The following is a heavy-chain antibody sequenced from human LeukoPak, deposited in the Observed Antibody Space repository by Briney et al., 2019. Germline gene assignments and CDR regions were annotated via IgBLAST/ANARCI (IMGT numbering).Heavy chain of an antibody. Sequence: GGSLRLSCAASGFTFSTYGMHWVRQAPGKGLEYISYISSSSGTIYYADSVKGRFTISRDNSKNTLYLQMNSLRVEDTAVYYCAKGGGATVPFDNWGQGTLVTVSS. CDR1: GFTFSTYG. D-gene: IGHD4-11*01. V-gene: IGHV3-48*01. CDR3: AKGGGATVPFDN. CDR2: ISSSSGTI. J-gene: IGHJ4*02.